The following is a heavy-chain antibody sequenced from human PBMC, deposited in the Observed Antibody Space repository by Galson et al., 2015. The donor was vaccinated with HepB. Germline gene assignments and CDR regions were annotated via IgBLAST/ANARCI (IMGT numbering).Heavy chain of an antibody. V-gene: IGHV1-2*06. CDR3: ARDSPDIVVVPAVGSGSYYIDY. J-gene: IGHJ4*02. D-gene: IGHD2-2*01. CDR1: GYTFTGYY. CDR2: INPNSGGT. Sequence: SVKVSCKASGYTFTGYYMHWVQQAPGQGLEWMGRINPNSGGTNYAQKFQGRVTMTRDTSISTAYMELSRLRSDDTAVYYCARDSPDIVVVPAVGSGSYYIDYWGQGTLVTVSS.